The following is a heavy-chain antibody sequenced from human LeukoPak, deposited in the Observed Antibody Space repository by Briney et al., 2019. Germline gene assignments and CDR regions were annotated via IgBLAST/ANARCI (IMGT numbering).Heavy chain of an antibody. CDR3: ARAPSEIGGYYPEYFRH. J-gene: IGHJ1*01. CDR2: IKSDGST. V-gene: IGHV3-74*01. D-gene: IGHD3-22*01. CDR1: GFTFSSYW. Sequence: GGSLRLSWAASGFTFSSYWMYWVRQAPGKGLVWVSRIKSDGSTNYADSVKGRFTISRDNAKNTLSLQMNSLRAEDTGVYYCARAPSEIGGYYPEYFRHWGQGTLVTVSS.